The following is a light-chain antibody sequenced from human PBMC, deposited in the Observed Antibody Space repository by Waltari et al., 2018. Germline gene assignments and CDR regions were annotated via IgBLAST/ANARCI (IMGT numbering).Light chain of an antibody. CDR3: ALYMGSGIWV. J-gene: IGLJ3*02. Sequence: QTVVTPEPSLSVSPGGTVTLTCALSSGSISTTSYATWYQQSPGQAPRTLVYKANSRSSGVPDRFSGSILGNKAALTITGAQADDESDYYCALYMGSGIWVFGGGTKLTVL. CDR2: KAN. CDR1: SGSISTTSY. V-gene: IGLV8-61*01.